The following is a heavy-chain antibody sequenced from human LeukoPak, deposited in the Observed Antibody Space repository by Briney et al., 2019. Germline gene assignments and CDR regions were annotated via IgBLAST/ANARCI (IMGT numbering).Heavy chain of an antibody. J-gene: IGHJ3*02. CDR2: ISSSGNTI. CDR1: GFTFSNYG. D-gene: IGHD6-19*01. CDR3: ARVGAVAGGFDI. V-gene: IGHV3-48*01. Sequence: GGSLRLSCAASGFTFSNYGMKWVRQAPGKGLEWVSYISSSGNTIYYADSVKGRFTISRDNAKNSLFLQMNSLRAEDTAVYYCARVGAVAGGFDIWGQGTMVTVSS.